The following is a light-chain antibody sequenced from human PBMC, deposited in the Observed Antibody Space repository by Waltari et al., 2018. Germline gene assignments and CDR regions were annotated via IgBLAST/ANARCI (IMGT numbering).Light chain of an antibody. Sequence: DIVMTQSPATLSVSQGDGATLSCRARQSISSNLPWYQQKPGQAPRLLIYGASTRATGIPARFSGGGSGAEYTLTIRSLQSDDVAVYYCQQYHDWPPWTFGQGTRVEIK. V-gene: IGKV3-15*01. CDR2: GAS. CDR3: QQYHDWPPWT. J-gene: IGKJ1*01. CDR1: QSISSN.